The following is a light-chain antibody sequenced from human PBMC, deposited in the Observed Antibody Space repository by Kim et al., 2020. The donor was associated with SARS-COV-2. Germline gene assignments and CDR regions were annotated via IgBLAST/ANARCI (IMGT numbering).Light chain of an antibody. Sequence: GTSITISCTGTSSDVGAYNYVSWYQQHPGKAPKLMIYDVTKRPSGVSNRFSGSKSVNTASLTISGLQAEDEADYYCTSYTSSSTLVFGGGTQLTVL. V-gene: IGLV2-14*03. CDR1: SSDVGAYNY. CDR3: TSYTSSSTLV. J-gene: IGLJ2*01. CDR2: DVT.